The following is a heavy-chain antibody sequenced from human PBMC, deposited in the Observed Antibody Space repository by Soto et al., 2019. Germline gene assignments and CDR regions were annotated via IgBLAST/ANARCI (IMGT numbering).Heavy chain of an antibody. CDR2: THYNGSN. CDR1: GGSISTSPYY. V-gene: IGHV4-39*01. J-gene: IGHJ6*02. Sequence: QLQLQESGPGLVKPSETLSLTCTVSGGSISTSPYYWGWIRQPPGKGLEGMGSTHYNGSNYCNPDLRSRVTISVDTSKNQLALKLSSVTAGDTAVYSCASRGVGGGMDVWGQGTTVTVSS. CDR3: ASRGVGGGMDV. D-gene: IGHD3-10*01.